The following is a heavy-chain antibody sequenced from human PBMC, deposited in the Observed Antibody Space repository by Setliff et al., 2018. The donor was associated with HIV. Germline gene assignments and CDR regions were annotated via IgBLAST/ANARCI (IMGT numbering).Heavy chain of an antibody. Sequence: VASVMVSCKASGYTFTDYGISWVRQAPGQGLEWMGWISAYNGNTKYAQKFQGRVTMTTHTSTNTAYMELRSLRSDDTAVYYCAREIGDYYDSSGYYPPTDYYYGMDVWGQGTTVTVSS. J-gene: IGHJ6*02. CDR3: AREIGDYYDSSGYYPPTDYYYGMDV. CDR2: ISAYNGNT. V-gene: IGHV1-18*01. CDR1: GYTFTDYG. D-gene: IGHD3-22*01.